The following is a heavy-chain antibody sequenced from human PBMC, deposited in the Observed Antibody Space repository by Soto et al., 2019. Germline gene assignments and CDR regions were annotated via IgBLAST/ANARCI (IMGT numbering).Heavy chain of an antibody. J-gene: IGHJ5*02. CDR3: SRVRGNQRLGRFDP. CDR2: IYHSGTT. V-gene: IGHV4-31*03. CDR1: GGSISSGGYY. Sequence: QVQLKESGPGLVKHSQTLSLTCTVSGGSISSGGYYWSWIRQHPGKGLEWIGYIYHSGTTYYNQSVICRVSISVGTSKNECSLKLASVTAAESAGYYCSRVRGNQRLGRFDPWGHGTLFTDSS. D-gene: IGHD6-25*01.